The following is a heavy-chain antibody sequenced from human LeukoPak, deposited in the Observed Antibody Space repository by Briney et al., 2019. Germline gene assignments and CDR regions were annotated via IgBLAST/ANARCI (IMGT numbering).Heavy chain of an antibody. J-gene: IGHJ4*02. Sequence: ASVKVSCKASGYSFTSHYMHWVRQAPGQGLEWLGLINPTGSSTLYAQKFQGRVTMTRDTSISTAYMELSRLRSDDTAVYYCAKDYSASYYFDYWGQGTLVTVSS. D-gene: IGHD1-26*01. CDR3: AKDYSASYYFDY. CDR2: INPTGSST. CDR1: GYSFTSHY. V-gene: IGHV1-46*01.